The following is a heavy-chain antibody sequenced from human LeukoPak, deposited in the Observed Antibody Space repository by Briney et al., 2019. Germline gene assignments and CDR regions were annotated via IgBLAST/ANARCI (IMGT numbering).Heavy chain of an antibody. D-gene: IGHD3-22*01. J-gene: IGHJ4*02. Sequence: SQTLSLTCTVSGGSISSGSYYWSWIRQPAGKGLEWIGRIYTSGSTNYNPSLKSRVTISVDTSKNQFSLKLSSVTAADTAVYYCARLYYYDSSGYYYEGYFDYWGRGTLVTVSS. CDR3: ARLYYYDSSGYYYEGYFDY. CDR2: IYTSGST. CDR1: GGSISSGSYY. V-gene: IGHV4-61*02.